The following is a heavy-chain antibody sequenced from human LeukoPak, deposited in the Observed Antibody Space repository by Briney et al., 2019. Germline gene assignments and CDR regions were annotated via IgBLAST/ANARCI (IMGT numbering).Heavy chain of an antibody. Sequence: KVSCKASGYTFTGYYMHWVRQAPGQGLEWMGLIYPGYSDAKYSPSFQGQVTLSVDASISTAYLQLTGLRASDTAIYYCVRFALTSSLDHWGQGTLVTVSS. CDR3: VRFALTSSLDH. V-gene: IGHV5-51*01. J-gene: IGHJ5*02. CDR1: GYTFTGYY. D-gene: IGHD6-13*01. CDR2: IYPGYSDA.